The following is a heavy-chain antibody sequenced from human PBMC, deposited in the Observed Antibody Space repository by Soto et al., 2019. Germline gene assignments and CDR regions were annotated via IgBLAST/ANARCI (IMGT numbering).Heavy chain of an antibody. V-gene: IGHV1-2*04. CDR3: ERGGDTAMVYHGMDV. CDR1: GYTFTGYY. D-gene: IGHD5-18*01. CDR2: INPNSGGT. J-gene: IGHJ6*02. Sequence: ASVKVSCKASGYTFTGYYMHWVRQAPGQGLEWMGWINPNSGGTNYAQKFQGWVTMTRDTSISTAYMELSRLRSDDTAVYYCERGGDTAMVYHGMDVWGQGTTVTVSS.